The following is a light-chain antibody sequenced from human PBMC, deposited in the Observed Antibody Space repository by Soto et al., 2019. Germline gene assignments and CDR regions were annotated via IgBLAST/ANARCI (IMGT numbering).Light chain of an antibody. V-gene: IGKV3-11*01. CDR2: DAS. Sequence: EIVLTQSPATLSLSPGETASLSCRGGESVSSYLAWYQQKPGQAPRLLIYDASNRATGIPARFSGSGSGTDFTLTISSLEPEDFAVYYCHQRGSWPRGTFGQGTKVDIK. J-gene: IGKJ1*01. CDR1: ESVSSY. CDR3: HQRGSWPRGT.